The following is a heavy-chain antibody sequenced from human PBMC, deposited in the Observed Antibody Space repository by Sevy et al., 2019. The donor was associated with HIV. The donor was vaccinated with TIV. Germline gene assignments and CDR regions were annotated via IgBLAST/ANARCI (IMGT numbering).Heavy chain of an antibody. CDR3: GKDLGSEGGGAYYFDY. V-gene: IGHV3-43*01. J-gene: IGHJ4*02. Sequence: GGSLRLSCAASGFTFDDHTMHWVRQPPGKGLEWVSLISWDGGSTYYADSVKGRFTISRDNSKNSLFLQMNSLGAEDHALYYWGKDLGSEGGGAYYFDYWGQGTLVTVSS. D-gene: IGHD1-26*01. CDR2: ISWDGGST. CDR1: GFTFDDHT.